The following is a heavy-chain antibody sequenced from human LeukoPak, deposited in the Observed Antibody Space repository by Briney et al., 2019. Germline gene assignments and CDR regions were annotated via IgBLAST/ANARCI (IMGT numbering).Heavy chain of an antibody. CDR1: GFTFSSYS. Sequence: GGSLRLSCAASGFTFSSYSMNWVRQAPGKGLEWVSSISSSSSYIYYADSVKGRFTISRDNAKNSLYLQMNSLRAEDTAVYYCARDSGSLRRDAFDIWGQGTMVTVSS. CDR2: ISSSSSYI. D-gene: IGHD3-10*01. V-gene: IGHV3-21*01. J-gene: IGHJ3*02. CDR3: ARDSGSLRRDAFDI.